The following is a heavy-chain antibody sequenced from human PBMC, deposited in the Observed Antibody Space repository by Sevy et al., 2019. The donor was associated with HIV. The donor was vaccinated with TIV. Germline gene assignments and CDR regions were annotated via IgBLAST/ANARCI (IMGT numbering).Heavy chain of an antibody. CDR2: ISSTSSNI. J-gene: IGHJ4*02. CDR3: ARDGSHYGQRGFDY. V-gene: IGHV3-21*01. CDR1: GFTLNLFT. D-gene: IGHD3-10*01. Sequence: GGSLRLSCAASGFTLNLFTMSWVRQVPGKGLEWVSSISSTSSNIYYADSVKGRFTISRDSAKNSLDLQMNSLRAEDTAMYYCARDGSHYGQRGFDYWGQGTLVTVSS.